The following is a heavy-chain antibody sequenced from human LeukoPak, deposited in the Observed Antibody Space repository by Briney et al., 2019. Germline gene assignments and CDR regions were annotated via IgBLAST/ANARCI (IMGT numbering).Heavy chain of an antibody. Sequence: GGSLRLSCAASGFSFSGYSINWVRQAPGKGLEWVSSFSPSSSYIYYADSQKGRSTISRDNAKNSLYLQMNSLRAEDTAVYYCARGRGCSSMSCYPDYWGQGTLVTVSS. CDR1: GFSFSGYS. D-gene: IGHD2-2*01. J-gene: IGHJ4*02. V-gene: IGHV3-21*01. CDR2: FSPSSSYI. CDR3: ARGRGCSSMSCYPDY.